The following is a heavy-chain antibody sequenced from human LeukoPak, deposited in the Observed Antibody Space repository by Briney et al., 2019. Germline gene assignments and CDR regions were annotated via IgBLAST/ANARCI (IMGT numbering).Heavy chain of an antibody. Sequence: PGGSLRLSCAASGFTFRSYAMHWVRQAPGKGLEWVAVISYDGSNKYYADSVKGRFTISRDNSKNTLYLQMNSLRAEDTAVYYCARTGAMIVVVIGDYFDYWGQGTLVTVSS. CDR2: ISYDGSNK. CDR1: GFTFRSYA. D-gene: IGHD3-22*01. J-gene: IGHJ4*02. CDR3: ARTGAMIVVVIGDYFDY. V-gene: IGHV3-30-3*01.